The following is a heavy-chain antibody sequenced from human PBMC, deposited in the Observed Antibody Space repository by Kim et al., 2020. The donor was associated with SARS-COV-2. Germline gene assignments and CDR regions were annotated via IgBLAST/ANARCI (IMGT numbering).Heavy chain of an antibody. J-gene: IGHJ5*02. CDR2: TYYSGVT. D-gene: IGHD3-9*01. CDR1: GGSMNRDDSC. Sequence: SETLSLTCSVSGGSMNRDDSCWSWIRQSPGKGLEWIGYTYYSGVTLYNPSLKSRLTISVDKSNNQCSLTRSSVTAADTAVYYCARTHENYDSWYDPWGQGTLVIVSS. V-gene: IGHV4-30-4*01. CDR3: ARTHENYDSWYDP.